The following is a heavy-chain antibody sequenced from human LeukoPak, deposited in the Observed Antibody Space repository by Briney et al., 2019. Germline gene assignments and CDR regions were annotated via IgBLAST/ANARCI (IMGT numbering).Heavy chain of an antibody. V-gene: IGHV4-31*03. J-gene: IGHJ4*02. CDR1: GDSISSGGHY. CDR3: ARERVSYFDN. CDR2: IYHSGDT. Sequence: SQTLSLTCTVSGDSISSGGHYWSWIRQHPGKGLEWIGYIYHSGDTYYSPSLKSRTTISVDTSKNHFSLKMTSVSAADTAVYYCARERVSYFDNWGQGTLVTVSS.